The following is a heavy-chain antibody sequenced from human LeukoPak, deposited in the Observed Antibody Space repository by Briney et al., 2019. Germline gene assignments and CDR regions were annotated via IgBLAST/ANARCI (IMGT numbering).Heavy chain of an antibody. CDR1: GYTFTNYG. CDR3: ASLLRFGESSPFDP. D-gene: IGHD3-10*01. CDR2: ISAYNGNT. Sequence: ASVKISCKASGYTFTNYGISWVRQAPGQGLEWMGGISAYNGNTNYAQKFQGRVTMTTDTSTSTAYMELRSLRSDDTAVYYCASLLRFGESSPFDPWGQGTLVTVSS. V-gene: IGHV1-18*01. J-gene: IGHJ5*01.